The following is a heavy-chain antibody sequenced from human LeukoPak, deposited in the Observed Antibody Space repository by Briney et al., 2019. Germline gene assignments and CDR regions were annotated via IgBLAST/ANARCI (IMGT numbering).Heavy chain of an antibody. D-gene: IGHD4-23*01. CDR2: VNSDGSST. Sequence: GGSLRLSCVASGFTLSTYWMHWVRHAPGKGLVWVSRVNSDGSSTAYAGSVRGRFTISRDNAKNTLFLQMNSLQAEDTAVYYCARADGGPWHFDLWGRGTLVTVSS. CDR3: ARADGGPWHFDL. J-gene: IGHJ2*01. CDR1: GFTLSTYW. V-gene: IGHV3-74*01.